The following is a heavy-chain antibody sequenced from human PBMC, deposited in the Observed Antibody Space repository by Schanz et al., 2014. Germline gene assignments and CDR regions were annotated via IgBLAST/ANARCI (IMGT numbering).Heavy chain of an antibody. CDR1: GNTLSAYY. J-gene: IGHJ5*02. Sequence: QVQLVQSGADVKKPGASVKVSCKASGNTLSAYYIHWIRQAPGQGLEWMGWISPSSGGTNYAQNFQGRVTMTKDTSINTVYMELSTLTSDDTAVYYCARESVSRTRLFDPWGQGTLVTVSS. CDR2: ISPSSGGT. CDR3: ARESVSRTRLFDP. V-gene: IGHV1-2*02. D-gene: IGHD3-3*01.